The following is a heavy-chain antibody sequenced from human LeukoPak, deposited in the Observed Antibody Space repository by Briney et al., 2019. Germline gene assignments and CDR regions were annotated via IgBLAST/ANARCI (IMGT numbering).Heavy chain of an antibody. CDR3: ARAYDFWSGEDDAFDI. D-gene: IGHD3/OR15-3a*01. CDR1: GFTFSSYA. J-gene: IGHJ3*02. CDR2: IYSGGST. Sequence: GGSLRLFCAASGFTFSSYAMSWVRQAPGKGLEWVSVIYSGGSTYYADSVKGRFTISRDNSKNTLYLQMNSLRAEDTAVYYCARAYDFWSGEDDAFDIWGQGTMVTISS. V-gene: IGHV3-53*01.